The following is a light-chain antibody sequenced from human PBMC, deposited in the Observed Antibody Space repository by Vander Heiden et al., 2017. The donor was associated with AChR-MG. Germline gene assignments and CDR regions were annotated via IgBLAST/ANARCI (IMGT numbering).Light chain of an antibody. Sequence: QSALTQPPSASGSPGQSVTISCTGTSSDVGGYDYVSWYQQHPGKAPKVMIYDVSKRPSGVPDRFSGSKSGNTASLTVSGLQAEDEADYYCSSYSGTHTLVVFGGGTKLTVL. J-gene: IGLJ3*02. CDR3: SSYSGTHTLVV. CDR1: SSDVGGYDY. CDR2: DVS. V-gene: IGLV2-8*01.